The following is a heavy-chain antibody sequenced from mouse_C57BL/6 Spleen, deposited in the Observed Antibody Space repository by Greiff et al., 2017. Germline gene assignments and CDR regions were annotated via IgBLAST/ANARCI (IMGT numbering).Heavy chain of an antibody. CDR1: GYTFTSYW. CDR3: ARYVGYFDY. CDR2: IYPSDSET. J-gene: IGHJ2*01. Sequence: QVQLQQPGAELVRPGSSVKLSCKASGYTFTSYWMDWVKQRPGQGLEWIGNIYPSDSETHYNQKFKDKATLTVDKSSSTAYMQLSSLTSEDSAVYYCARYVGYFDYWGQGTTLTVSS. V-gene: IGHV1-61*01.